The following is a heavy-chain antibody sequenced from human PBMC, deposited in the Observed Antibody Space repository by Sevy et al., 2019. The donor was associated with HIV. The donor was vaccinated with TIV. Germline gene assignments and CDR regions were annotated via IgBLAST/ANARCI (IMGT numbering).Heavy chain of an antibody. CDR1: GGSISVYY. D-gene: IGHD5-12*01. CDR2: VYHTGST. Sequence: SETLSLTCTVSGGSISVYYWSWIRQPPGKELEYIGYVYHTGSTNYNPSLKSRVTISVDMSNNQFSLKLTSVTAADTAVYYCARAPPVRSGDDSLNWFDPWGQETLVTVSS. V-gene: IGHV4-59*01. J-gene: IGHJ5*02. CDR3: ARAPPVRSGDDSLNWFDP.